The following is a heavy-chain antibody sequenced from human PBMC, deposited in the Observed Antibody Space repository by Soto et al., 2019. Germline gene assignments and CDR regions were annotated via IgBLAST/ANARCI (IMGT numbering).Heavy chain of an antibody. D-gene: IGHD3-22*01. J-gene: IGHJ4*02. CDR2: IWYDGRNT. CDR1: GFTFSSYG. V-gene: IGHV3-33*01. CDR3: ARTASYYDSSGYYFDC. Sequence: QVQLVESGGGVVQPGRSLRLSCAASGFTFSSYGMHWVRQAPGKGLEWVAVIWYDGRNTYYADSVKGRFTISRDNSKHTLYLQMNSLRAEDTAVYYCARTASYYDSSGYYFDCWGQGTLVTVSS.